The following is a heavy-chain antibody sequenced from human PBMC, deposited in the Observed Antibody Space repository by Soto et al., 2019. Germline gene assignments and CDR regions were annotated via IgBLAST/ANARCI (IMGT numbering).Heavy chain of an antibody. Sequence: PGESLKISCKGSGYSFTNYWIGWVRQMPGKGLEWMGIIYPGDSDTRYSPSFQGQVTISADKSINTAYLQWSSLKASDTAMYYYARDHCSGTTGYEFDYWGQGTQVTVSS. CDR2: IYPGDSDT. J-gene: IGHJ4*02. V-gene: IGHV5-51*01. D-gene: IGHD2-2*01. CDR1: GYSFTNYW. CDR3: ARDHCSGTTGYEFDY.